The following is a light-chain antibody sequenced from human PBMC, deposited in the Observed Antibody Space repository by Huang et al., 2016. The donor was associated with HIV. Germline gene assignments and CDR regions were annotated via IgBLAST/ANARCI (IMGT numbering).Light chain of an antibody. CDR2: GAS. J-gene: IGKJ2*01. CDR1: QNINRY. V-gene: IGKV1-39*01. Sequence: DIQITQSPSSLSASVGDRVIITCRASQNINRYVNWYQQQPGKAPKLLISGASKLQSGVPSSFSGSGSGTQFTLAISSLSPEDSATYYCQQSAVTPRTFGQGTKLEI. CDR3: QQSAVTPRT.